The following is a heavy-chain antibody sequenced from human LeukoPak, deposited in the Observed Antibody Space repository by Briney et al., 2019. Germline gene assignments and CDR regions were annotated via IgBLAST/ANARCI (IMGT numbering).Heavy chain of an antibody. D-gene: IGHD2-15*01. J-gene: IGHJ4*02. CDR2: ISGSGDTT. V-gene: IGHV3-23*01. CDR1: GFTFSSYA. Sequence: PGASLRLSCAASGFTFSSYAMSWVRQAPGKGLEWVSAISGSGDTTFYADSVRGRFTISRDNSKNTLYLQMNSLRADDTAVYYCALGYCGGRSCYRFDNWGQGTLVTASS. CDR3: ALGYCGGRSCYRFDN.